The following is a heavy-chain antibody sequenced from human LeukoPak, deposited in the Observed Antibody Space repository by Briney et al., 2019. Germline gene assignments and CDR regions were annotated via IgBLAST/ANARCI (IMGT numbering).Heavy chain of an antibody. Sequence: GASVKVSCKASGYTFTSYGISWVRQAPGQGLEWMGWISAYNGNTNYAQKLQGRVTMTTDTSTSTAYMELRSLRSDDTAVYYCARELRASYYYDSSGQPRSYGMDVWGQGTTVTVSS. CDR1: GYTFTSYG. D-gene: IGHD3-22*01. CDR3: ARELRASYYYDSSGQPRSYGMDV. V-gene: IGHV1-18*01. J-gene: IGHJ6*02. CDR2: ISAYNGNT.